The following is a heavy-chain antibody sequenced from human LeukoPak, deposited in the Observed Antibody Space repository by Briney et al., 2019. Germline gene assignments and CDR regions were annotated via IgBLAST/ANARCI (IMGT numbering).Heavy chain of an antibody. D-gene: IGHD2-21*02. CDR2: FDPEDGET. J-gene: IGHJ4*02. CDR1: GYTLTELS. Sequence: ASVKVSCKVSGYTLTELSMHWVRQAPGKGLEWMGGFDPEDGETIYAQKFQGRVTMTTDTSTSTAYMELRSLRSDDTAVYYCARDLIGYCGGDCYPDYWGQGTLVTVSS. CDR3: ARDLIGYCGGDCYPDY. V-gene: IGHV1-24*01.